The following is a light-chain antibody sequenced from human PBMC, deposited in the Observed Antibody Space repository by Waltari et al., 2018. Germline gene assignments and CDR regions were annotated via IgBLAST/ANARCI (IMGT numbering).Light chain of an antibody. CDR3: AAWDDSLSGWV. Sequence: QSVLTQPPSASGTPGQRVTIPCSGSSSHIAPNYIYWYQQLPAPAPKLLIYRSDQRPSGVPDRFSGSKSGTSASLAISGLRSEDEADYYCAAWDDSLSGWVFGGGTKLTVL. CDR1: SSHIAPNY. CDR2: RSD. J-gene: IGLJ3*02. V-gene: IGLV1-47*01.